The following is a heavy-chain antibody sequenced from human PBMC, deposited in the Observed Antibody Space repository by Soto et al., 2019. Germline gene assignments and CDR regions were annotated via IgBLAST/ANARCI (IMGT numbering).Heavy chain of an antibody. Sequence: VQLVESGGGVVQPGRSLRLSCAASGFTFSDYAIHLVSQAPGKGLEWVAVVSHDGRNTHYADSVKGRFTISRDSSKNTVSLEMTSLRAEDTDVYYCAKGGRQWLVTSDFNYWGQGALVTVSS. V-gene: IGHV3-30*18. CDR2: VSHDGRNT. J-gene: IGHJ4*02. CDR1: GFTFSDYA. D-gene: IGHD6-19*01. CDR3: AKGGRQWLVTSDFNY.